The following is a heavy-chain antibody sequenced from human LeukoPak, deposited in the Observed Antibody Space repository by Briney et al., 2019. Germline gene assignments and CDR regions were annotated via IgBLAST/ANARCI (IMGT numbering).Heavy chain of an antibody. CDR1: GFTFSGYS. Sequence: GGSLRLSCAASGFTFSGYSINWVRQAPGKGLEWVSSISSSSSYTYYADSVKGRFTISRDNAKNSLYLQMNSLRAEDTALYYCAKDITTMIVVATGGAFDIWGQGTMVTVSS. D-gene: IGHD3-22*01. CDR3: AKDITTMIVVATGGAFDI. J-gene: IGHJ3*02. V-gene: IGHV3-21*04. CDR2: ISSSSSYT.